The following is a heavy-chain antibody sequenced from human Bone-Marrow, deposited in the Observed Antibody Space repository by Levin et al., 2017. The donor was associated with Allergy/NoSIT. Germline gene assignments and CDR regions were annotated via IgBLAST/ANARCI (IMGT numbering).Heavy chain of an antibody. CDR2: IYYSGST. D-gene: IGHD3-16*01. J-gene: IGHJ6*03. V-gene: IGHV4-59*01. CDR1: GGSISSYY. Sequence: SETLSLTCTVSGGSISSYYWSWIRQPPGKGLEWIGYIYYSGSTNYNPSLKSRVTISVDTSKNQFSLKLSSVTAADTAVYYCARVGGAGGGYMDVWGKGTTVTVSS. CDR3: ARVGGAGGGYMDV.